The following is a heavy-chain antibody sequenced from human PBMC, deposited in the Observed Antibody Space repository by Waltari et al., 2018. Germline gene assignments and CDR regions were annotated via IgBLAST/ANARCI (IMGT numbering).Heavy chain of an antibody. CDR1: GSSIKNNYY. CDR3: ARVVPRAANDY. J-gene: IGHJ4*02. D-gene: IGHD3-10*01. CDR2: IYHTGDT. V-gene: IGHV4-38-2*02. Sequence: QVQLQESGPGLVKPSGTLSLACTVPGSSIKNNYYWGWIRQPPGEGLEWIGTIYHTGDTYYNPSLKSRVIISVDTSKNQFSLRLSSVTAADTAVYYCARVVPRAANDYWGQGTLVTVSS.